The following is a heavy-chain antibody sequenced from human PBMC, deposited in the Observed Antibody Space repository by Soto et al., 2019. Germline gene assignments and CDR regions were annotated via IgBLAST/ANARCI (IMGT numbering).Heavy chain of an antibody. D-gene: IGHD2-8*01. V-gene: IGHV3-21*01. J-gene: IGHJ5*02. Sequence: GGSLRLSCAASGFTFGSYSMNWVRQAPGKGLEWVSSISSSSSYIYYADSVKGRFTISRDNAKNSLYLQMNSLRAEDTAVYYCARGGLGYCTNGVCYNNWFDPWGQGTLVTVSS. CDR1: GFTFGSYS. CDR2: ISSSSSYI. CDR3: ARGGLGYCTNGVCYNNWFDP.